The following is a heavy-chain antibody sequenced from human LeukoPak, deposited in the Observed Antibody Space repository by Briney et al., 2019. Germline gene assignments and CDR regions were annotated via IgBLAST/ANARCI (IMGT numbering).Heavy chain of an antibody. V-gene: IGHV1-18*01. Sequence: GASVKVSCKASGYTFTSYTITWVRQAPGQGLEWMGWISAYTGNTNYAQKFQGRVTMTTDTSTNTAYMELRSLRSDDTAVYYCARDRGSSSGWFDPWGQGTQVTVSS. J-gene: IGHJ5*02. CDR2: ISAYTGNT. CDR3: ARDRGSSSGWFDP. D-gene: IGHD6-6*01. CDR1: GYTFTSYT.